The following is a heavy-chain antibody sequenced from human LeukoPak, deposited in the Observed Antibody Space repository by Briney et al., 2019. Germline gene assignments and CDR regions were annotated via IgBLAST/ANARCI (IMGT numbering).Heavy chain of an antibody. CDR1: GGSISSYY. CDR2: IYYSGST. D-gene: IGHD6-13*01. CDR3: ARAGSSWYLFDY. V-gene: IGHV4-59*01. J-gene: IGHJ4*02. Sequence: PSETLSLTCTVSGGSISSYYWSWIRQPPGKGLEWIGYIYYSGSTNYNPSLKSRVTISVDTSKNQFSLKLSSVTAADTAVYYCARAGSSWYLFDYWGQGTLVTVSS.